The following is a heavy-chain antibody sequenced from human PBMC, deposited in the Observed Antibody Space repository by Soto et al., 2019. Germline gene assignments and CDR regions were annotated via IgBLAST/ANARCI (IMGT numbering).Heavy chain of an antibody. J-gene: IGHJ4*02. Sequence: QVQLQESGPGLVKPSQTLALTCTVSGGSISSGGYYWSWIRQHPGKGLEWIGYIYYSGSTYYNPSRKGRVTISVDTSKNQCSLKLSSVTAADTAVYYCARRERLAFDYWGQGTLVTVSS. CDR2: IYYSGST. CDR3: ARRERLAFDY. V-gene: IGHV4-31*03. D-gene: IGHD1-1*01. CDR1: GGSISSGGYY.